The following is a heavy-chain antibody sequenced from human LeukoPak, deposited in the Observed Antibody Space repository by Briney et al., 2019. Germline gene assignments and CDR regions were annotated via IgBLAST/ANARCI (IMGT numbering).Heavy chain of an antibody. J-gene: IGHJ4*02. CDR3: ARREGYDILTGYYADY. Sequence: KPSETLSLTCAVYGGSFSGYYWSWIRQPPGKGLEWIGEINHSGSTNYNPSLKSRVTISVDTSKNQFSLKLSSVTAADTAVYYCARREGYDILTGYYADYWGQGTLVTVSS. CDR1: GGSFSGYY. CDR2: INHSGST. V-gene: IGHV4-34*01. D-gene: IGHD3-9*01.